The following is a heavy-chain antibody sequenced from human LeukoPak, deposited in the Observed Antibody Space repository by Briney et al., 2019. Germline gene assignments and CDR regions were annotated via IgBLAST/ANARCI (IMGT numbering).Heavy chain of an antibody. D-gene: IGHD2-15*01. V-gene: IGHV3-74*01. CDR1: GXSFSTTW. CDR3: TKDAGYASDY. Sequence: GGSLRLSCAASGXSFSTTWVHWVRQAPGKGLEWVALIYSDSSRTTYADSVKGRFTISRDNAKNTVYLQMSSLRVEDTAVYFCTKDAGYASDYWGQGILVPVSS. J-gene: IGHJ4*02. CDR2: IYSDSSRT.